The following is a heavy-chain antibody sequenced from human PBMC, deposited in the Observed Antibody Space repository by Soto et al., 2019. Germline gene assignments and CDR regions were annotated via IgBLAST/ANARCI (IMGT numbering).Heavy chain of an antibody. Sequence: PLETLSLTCTVSGGSINSCFWSWIRQSPGKGLEWIGHIYYRGSTSYNPSLRSRSTISVDTSNNQFSLKLNSVTTADTAVYYCARDGREASGMDVWGQGTKVTVSS. D-gene: IGHD1-26*01. V-gene: IGHV4-59*01. CDR3: ARDGREASGMDV. CDR2: IYYRGST. CDR1: GGSINSCF. J-gene: IGHJ6*02.